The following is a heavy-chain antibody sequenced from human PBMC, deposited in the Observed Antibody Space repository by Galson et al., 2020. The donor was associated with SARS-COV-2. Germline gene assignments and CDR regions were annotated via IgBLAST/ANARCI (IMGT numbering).Heavy chain of an antibody. V-gene: IGHV4-39*01. D-gene: IGHD2-15*01. CDR3: ARKVGYCSGGSCHYWYFDL. CDR1: GGSISSSRYY. J-gene: IGHJ2*01. CDR2: IYYRGST. Sequence: SQPLSLTCTVSGGSISSSRYYWGWIRQPPGKGLEWIGSIYYRGSTYYNPSLKSRVTISVDTSKNQFSLKLSSVTAADTAVYYCARKVGYCSGGSCHYWYFDLWGRGTLVTVSS.